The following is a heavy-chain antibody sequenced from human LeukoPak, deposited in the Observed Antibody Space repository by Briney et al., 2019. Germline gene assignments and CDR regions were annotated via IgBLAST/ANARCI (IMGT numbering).Heavy chain of an antibody. CDR3: ATGYCSSTSRYRRYYYYYYGMDV. D-gene: IGHD2-2*02. CDR1: GYTFTSYD. J-gene: IGHJ6*02. V-gene: IGHV1-8*01. Sequence: ASVKVSCKASGYTFTSYDINWVRQATGQGLEWMGWMNPNSGNTGYAQKFQGRVTMTRNTSISTAYMELSSLRSEDTAVYYCATGYCSSTSRYRRYYYYYYGMDVWGQGTTVTVSS. CDR2: MNPNSGNT.